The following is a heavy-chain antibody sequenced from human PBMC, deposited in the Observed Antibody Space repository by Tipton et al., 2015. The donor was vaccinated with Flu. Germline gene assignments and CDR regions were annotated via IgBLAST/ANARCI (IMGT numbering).Heavy chain of an antibody. V-gene: IGHV4-61*02. CDR1: GGSISSGSYY. Sequence: LRLSCTVSGGSISSGSYYWSWIRQPAGKGLEWIGRVYPSGSANYNPSLKSRVTISVDTSKNQFSLNLSSVTAADTAVYYCARGVYGGNWAYFDHWGQGTLVTVSS. D-gene: IGHD4-23*01. CDR3: ARGVYGGNWAYFDH. J-gene: IGHJ4*02. CDR2: VYPSGSA.